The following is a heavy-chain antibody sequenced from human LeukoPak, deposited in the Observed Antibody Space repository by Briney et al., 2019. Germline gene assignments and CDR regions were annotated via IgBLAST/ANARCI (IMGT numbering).Heavy chain of an antibody. CDR3: ARGETTAADRREGDAFDV. V-gene: IGHV4-38-2*01. Sequence: SETLSLTCAVSGYAISSGYYWGWIRQPPGKGLEWIGSIYRSGTTYSNPSLKSRVTMSVNTSKNQFSLKLSSVTAADTAVYYCARGETTAADRREGDAFDVWGQGTIVTVSS. CDR1: GYAISSGYY. D-gene: IGHD4-11*01. J-gene: IGHJ3*01. CDR2: IYRSGTT.